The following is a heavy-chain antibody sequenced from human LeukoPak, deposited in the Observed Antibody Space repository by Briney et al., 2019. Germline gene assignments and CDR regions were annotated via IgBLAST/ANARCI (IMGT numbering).Heavy chain of an antibody. J-gene: IGHJ4*02. Sequence: GGSLRLSCAASGFTFSTHAMHWVRQAPGKGLEWVAVISYDGSNKYYADSVKGRFTISRDNSKNTLYLQMISLRAEDTAVYYCARDRSSYEYYFDYWGQGTLVTVSS. D-gene: IGHD5-12*01. CDR3: ARDRSSYEYYFDY. V-gene: IGHV3-30*04. CDR1: GFTFSTHA. CDR2: ISYDGSNK.